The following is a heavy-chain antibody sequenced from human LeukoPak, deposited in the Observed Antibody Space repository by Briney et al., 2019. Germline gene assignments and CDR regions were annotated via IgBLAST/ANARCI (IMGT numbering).Heavy chain of an antibody. CDR1: GFTVSSNY. V-gene: IGHV3-53*01. CDR3: ARLGVWGSYRYPFDY. CDR2: IYSGGST. J-gene: IGHJ4*02. Sequence: PGGSLRFSCAASGFTVSSNYMSWVRQAPGKGLEWVSVIYSGGSTYYADSVKGRFTISRDNAKNSLYLQMNSLRAEDTAVYYCARLGVWGSYRYPFDYWGQGTLVTVSS. D-gene: IGHD3-16*02.